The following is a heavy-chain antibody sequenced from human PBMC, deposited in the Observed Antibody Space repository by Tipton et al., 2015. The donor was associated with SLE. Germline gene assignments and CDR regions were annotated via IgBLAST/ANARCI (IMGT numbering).Heavy chain of an antibody. CDR3: ARHRREERDSSDYSRLIDY. J-gene: IGHJ4*02. CDR1: GFTFSTYV. V-gene: IGHV3-23*01. D-gene: IGHD3-22*01. Sequence: SLRLSCAASGFTFSTYVMTWVRQAPGKGLEWVSSISGSGGSTYYADSVRGRFTISRDNSKNTVSLQMNSLRAGDTAFYYCARHRREERDSSDYSRLIDYWGQGTLVTVSS. CDR2: ISGSGGST.